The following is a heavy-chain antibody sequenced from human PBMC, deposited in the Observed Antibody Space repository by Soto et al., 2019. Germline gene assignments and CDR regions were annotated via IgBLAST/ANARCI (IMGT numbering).Heavy chain of an antibody. Sequence: SETLSLTCSISGASISSDDYYWSWFRQPPGKGLEWIGYISYSGSTYYNPSLKSRITISVDTSKTQFSLILSSVTAADTAVFYCAREVDNYYGMDVWGQGTTVTVSS. J-gene: IGHJ6*02. CDR2: ISYSGST. CDR3: AREVDNYYGMDV. V-gene: IGHV4-30-4*01. D-gene: IGHD1-26*01. CDR1: GASISSDDYY.